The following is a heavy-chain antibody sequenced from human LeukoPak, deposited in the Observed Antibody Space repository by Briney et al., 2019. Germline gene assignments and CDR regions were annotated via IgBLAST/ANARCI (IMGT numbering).Heavy chain of an antibody. CDR2: IGGSGGGT. J-gene: IGHJ4*02. Sequence: PGGSLRLSCAASGFTFSSYAMSWVRQAPGKGLEWVSAIGGSGGGTYYADSVKGRFTMSRDNSENTLYLQMNNLGAEDTAIYYCAKDRFPNDGNWDFDYWGQGTLVTVSS. CDR3: AKDRFPNDGNWDFDY. V-gene: IGHV3-23*01. CDR1: GFTFSSYA. D-gene: IGHD1-1*01.